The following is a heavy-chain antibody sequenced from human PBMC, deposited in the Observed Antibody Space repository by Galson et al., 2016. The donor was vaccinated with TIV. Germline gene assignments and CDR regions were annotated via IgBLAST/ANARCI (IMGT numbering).Heavy chain of an antibody. J-gene: IGHJ5*02. V-gene: IGHV4-61*09. CDR1: SDSISSGNYY. D-gene: IGHD4/OR15-4a*01. CDR2: VYRSGST. Sequence: TLSLTCTVSSDSISSGNYYWNWIRQPAGGGLEWIGHVYRSGSTNYNPSLKSRVTISIDTSKNQFSLMMNSVTDPDTAMYYCARGSRGGAPDPANWFHPWGQGTLVTVSS. CDR3: ARGSRGGAPDPANWFHP.